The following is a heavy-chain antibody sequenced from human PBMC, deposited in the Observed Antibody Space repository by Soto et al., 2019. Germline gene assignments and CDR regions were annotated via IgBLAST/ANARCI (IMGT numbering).Heavy chain of an antibody. CDR1: GYTFTSYG. J-gene: IGHJ6*02. D-gene: IGHD2-8*01. CDR2: ISASNGNT. CDR3: AKDPVRYCRDGVCYQGYYYCAIDV. V-gene: IGHV1-18*01. Sequence: QVQLVQSGAEVKNSGASVKVSCKASGYTFTSYGFSWVRQAPGQGLEWMGWISASNGNTNYAQKLQGRVTMTTDTSTGTAYMELRGLTSDDTATHYCAKDPVRYCRDGVCYQGYYYCAIDVWGQGTTVTVS.